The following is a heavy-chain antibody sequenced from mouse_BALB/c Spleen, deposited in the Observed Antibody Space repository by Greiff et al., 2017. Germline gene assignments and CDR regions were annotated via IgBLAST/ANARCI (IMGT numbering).Heavy chain of an antibody. Sequence: EVQLVESGGGLVKLGGSLKLSCAASGFTFSSYYMSWVRQTPEKRLELVAAINSNGGSTYYPDTVKGRFTISRDNAKNTLYLQMSSLKSEDTALYYCAGHGSYGSSYGLDYWGQGTTLTVSS. CDR2: INSNGGST. CDR3: AGHGSYGSSYGLDY. D-gene: IGHD1-1*01. CDR1: GFTFSSYY. V-gene: IGHV5-6-2*01. J-gene: IGHJ2*01.